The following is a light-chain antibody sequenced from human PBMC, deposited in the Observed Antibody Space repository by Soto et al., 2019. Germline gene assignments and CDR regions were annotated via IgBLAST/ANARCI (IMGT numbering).Light chain of an antibody. CDR1: SSDVGGYNY. J-gene: IGLJ1*01. V-gene: IGLV2-14*01. CDR3: SSYTSSSLSV. Sequence: QSVLTQPASVSGSPGQSITISCTGTSSDVGGYNYVSWYQQHPGKAPKLMIYEVSNRPSGVSNRFSGSKSGNTASLTISGLQAEDEADYYCSSYTSSSLSVFGIGTKVTVL. CDR2: EVS.